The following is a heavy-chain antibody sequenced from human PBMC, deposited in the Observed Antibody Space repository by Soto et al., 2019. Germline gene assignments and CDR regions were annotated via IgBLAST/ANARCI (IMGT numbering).Heavy chain of an antibody. D-gene: IGHD3-3*01. CDR2: ISSSSSTI. V-gene: IGHV3-48*02. CDR1: GFTFSSYS. Sequence: EVQLVESGGGLVQPGGSLRLSCAASGFTFSSYSMNWVRQAPGKGLEWVSYISSSSSTIYYADSVKGRFTISRDNAKNSLYLQMNSLRDEDTAVYYCARGEPVWSGYYNNWFDPWGQGTLVTVSS. CDR3: ARGEPVWSGYYNNWFDP. J-gene: IGHJ5*02.